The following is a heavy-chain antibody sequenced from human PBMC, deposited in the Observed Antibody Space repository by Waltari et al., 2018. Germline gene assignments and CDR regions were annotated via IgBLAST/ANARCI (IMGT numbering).Heavy chain of an antibody. CDR2: IYHSGST. V-gene: IGHV4-38-2*02. J-gene: IGHJ4*02. CDR1: GYSISSGYY. Sequence: QVQLQESGPGLVKPSETLSLTCTVSGYSISSGYYWGWIRQPPGKGLEWIGSIYHSGSTYYNPSLKSRVTISVDTSKNQFSLKLSSVTAADTAVYYCAALPYFDYWGQGTLVTVSS. CDR3: AALPYFDY.